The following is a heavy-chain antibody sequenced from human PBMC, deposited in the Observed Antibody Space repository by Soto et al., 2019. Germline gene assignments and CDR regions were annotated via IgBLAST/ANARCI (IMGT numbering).Heavy chain of an antibody. CDR1: GFSFSDYA. J-gene: IGHJ1*01. D-gene: IGHD5-12*01. Sequence: VQLLESGGGLVQPGGSLRLSCATSGFSFSDYAMIWVRQAPGKGLEWVSGLYGSGGVIHYADSVKGRFTISRDNYANSIYLQMNSLRVEDTAIYYCAKDAVSRDGVWLAHDWGQGTVVTVSS. CDR3: AKDAVSRDGVWLAHD. V-gene: IGHV3-23*01. CDR2: LYGSGGVI.